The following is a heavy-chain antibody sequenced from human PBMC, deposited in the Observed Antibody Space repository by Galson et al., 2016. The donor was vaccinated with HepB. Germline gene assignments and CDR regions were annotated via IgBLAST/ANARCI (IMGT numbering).Heavy chain of an antibody. CDR3: ARDGQDEHLVQPHYFYNYIDV. J-gene: IGHJ6*03. Sequence: SVKVSCKASGYPFTGFYMHWVRQAPGQGLEWMGWINPNSGVANYAHKFQGRVTMTRDTSISTAYMELGGLRSDDTAVYYCARDGQDEHLVQPHYFYNYIDVWGKGSTVTVSS. D-gene: IGHD6-13*01. CDR2: INPNSGVA. CDR1: GYPFTGFY. V-gene: IGHV1-2*02.